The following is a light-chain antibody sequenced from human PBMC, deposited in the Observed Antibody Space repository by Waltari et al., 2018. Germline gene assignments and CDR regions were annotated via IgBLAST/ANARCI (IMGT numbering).Light chain of an antibody. CDR3: STWDYRLGGWV. V-gene: IGLV1-44*01. Sequence: QSALTQEASLSGTVVQKANLSCTGNSDNVGRYAVGWYQQISHGAPKTVMLGNSLPSGIPDRFSASKSGTTASLTISGLQPEDEADYYCSTWDYRLGGWVFGGGTKLTVL. CDR2: GNS. CDR1: SDNVGRYA. J-gene: IGLJ3*02.